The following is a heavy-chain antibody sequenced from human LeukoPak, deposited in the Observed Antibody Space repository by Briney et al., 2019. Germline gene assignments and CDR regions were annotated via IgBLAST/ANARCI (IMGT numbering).Heavy chain of an antibody. V-gene: IGHV4-34*01. J-gene: IGHJ6*03. CDR2: INHSGST. Sequence: GSLRLSCAASGFTFSSYAMSWIRQPPGKGLEWIGEINHSGSTNYNPSLKSRVTIPVDTSKNQFSLKLSSVTAADTAVYYCARGRGPGLVRGYCESYYYYYMDVWGKGTTVTVSS. CDR1: GFTFSSYA. D-gene: IGHD3-10*01. CDR3: ARGRGPGLVRGYCESYYYYYMDV.